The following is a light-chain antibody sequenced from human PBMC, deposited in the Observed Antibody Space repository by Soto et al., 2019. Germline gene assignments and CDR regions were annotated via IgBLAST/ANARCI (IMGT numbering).Light chain of an antibody. CDR3: QQRSNWPLT. V-gene: IGKV3-11*01. CDR1: QSVSRF. Sequence: EIVLTQSPTTLSLSPGEGATLSCRASQSVSRFLAWFQQKPGQAPRLLIYDASNRATGIPARFSGSGSGTDFTLTISSLEPEDFAVYYCQQRSNWPLTFGPGTEVDMK. J-gene: IGKJ3*01. CDR2: DAS.